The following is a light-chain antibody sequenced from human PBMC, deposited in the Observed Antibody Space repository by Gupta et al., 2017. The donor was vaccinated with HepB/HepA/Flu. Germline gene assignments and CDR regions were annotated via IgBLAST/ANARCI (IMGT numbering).Light chain of an antibody. V-gene: IGLV3-21*03. Sequence: SPVLTQPPSASVAPGKTARITCGGNNIGSKSVHWYQQKPGQAPVLVVYDDSDRPSGIPERFSGSNSGNTATLTISRVEAGDEADYYCQVGNRSSDHVVFGGGTKLTVL. CDR2: DDS. CDR3: QVGNRSSDHVV. CDR1: NIGSKS. J-gene: IGLJ2*01.